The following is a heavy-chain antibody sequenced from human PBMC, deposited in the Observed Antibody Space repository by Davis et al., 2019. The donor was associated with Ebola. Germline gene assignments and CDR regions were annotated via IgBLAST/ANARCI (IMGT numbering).Heavy chain of an antibody. V-gene: IGHV4-59*01. J-gene: IGHJ4*02. D-gene: IGHD3-3*01. CDR3: ARGDYDFWSGYPDY. Sequence: SETLSLTCTVSGGSISSYYWSWIRQPPGKGLEWIGYIYYSGSTNYNPSLKSRVTISVDTSKNQFSLKLSSVTAADTAVYYCARGDYDFWSGYPDYWGQGTLVTVSS. CDR2: IYYSGST. CDR1: GGSISSYY.